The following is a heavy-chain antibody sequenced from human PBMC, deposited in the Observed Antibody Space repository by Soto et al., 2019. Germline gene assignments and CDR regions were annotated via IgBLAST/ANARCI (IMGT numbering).Heavy chain of an antibody. CDR2: IYPGDSDT. D-gene: IGHD3-22*01. CDR1: GYSFTSYW. J-gene: IGHJ6*02. CDR3: ARGVGTYYYDSSGTHGVFGMDV. V-gene: IGHV5-51*01. Sequence: GESLKISCKGSGYSFTSYWIGWVRQMPGKGLEWMGIIYPGDSDTRYSPSFQGQVTISADKSISTAYLQWSGLKASDTAMYYCARGVGTYYYDSSGTHGVFGMDVWGQGTTVTVS.